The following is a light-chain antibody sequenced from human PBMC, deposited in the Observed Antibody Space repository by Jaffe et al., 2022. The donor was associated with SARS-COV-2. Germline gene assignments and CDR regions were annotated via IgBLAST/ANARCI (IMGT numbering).Light chain of an antibody. V-gene: IGKV4-1*01. J-gene: IGKJ4*01. CDR1: QSVLYSSNNKNY. CDR2: WAS. CDR3: QQYYSTPLT. Sequence: DIVMTQSPDSLAVSLGERTTINCKSSQSVLYSSNNKNYLAWYQHKPGQPPKLLLYWASTRASGVPDRFSGSGSGTDFTLTISSLQAEDVAVYYCQQYYSTPLTFGGGTKVEIK.